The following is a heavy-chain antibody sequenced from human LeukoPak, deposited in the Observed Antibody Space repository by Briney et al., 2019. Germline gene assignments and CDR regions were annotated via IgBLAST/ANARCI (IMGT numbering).Heavy chain of an antibody. D-gene: IGHD3-3*01. Sequence: GGSLRLSCAASGFTVRSNYMSWVRQAPGKGLEWVSIIYSGGSTYYADSVKGRFTISRDSSRNTLYLQMNTLRAEDTAVYYCARAVGSGQYALDYWGQGTLVTVSS. J-gene: IGHJ4*02. CDR2: IYSGGST. CDR1: GFTVRSNY. CDR3: ARAVGSGQYALDY. V-gene: IGHV3-53*01.